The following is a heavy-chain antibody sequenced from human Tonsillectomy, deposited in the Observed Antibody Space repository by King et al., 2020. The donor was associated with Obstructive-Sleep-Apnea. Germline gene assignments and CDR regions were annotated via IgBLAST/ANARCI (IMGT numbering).Heavy chain of an antibody. Sequence: QLVQSGGGLVQPGRPLRLSCGASGFTFDDYAMHWVRQAPGKGLEWVSGISLNSGSIGYADSVKGRFTISRDNTKNSVYLQMNSLRGEDTAMYYCAKDIYSGWYEGHFEYWGQGALVTVSS. CDR1: GFTFDDYA. CDR2: ISLNSGSI. CDR3: AKDIYSGWYEGHFEY. J-gene: IGHJ4*02. D-gene: IGHD6-19*01. V-gene: IGHV3-9*01.